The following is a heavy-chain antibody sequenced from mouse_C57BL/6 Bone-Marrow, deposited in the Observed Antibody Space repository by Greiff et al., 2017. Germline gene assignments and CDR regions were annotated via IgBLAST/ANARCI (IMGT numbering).Heavy chain of an antibody. CDR2: INPTYGTT. D-gene: IGHD2-4*01. J-gene: IGHJ4*01. CDR1: GYSFTDYN. Sequence: VQLQQSGPELVKPGASVKISCKASGYSFTDYNMNWVKQSNGKSLEWIGGINPTYGTTSYNQKFKGKATLTVDKSSSTAYMQVNSLTSEESAVYYCARSYDYDYAMEYWGQGTSGTVSS. CDR3: ARSYDYDYAMEY. V-gene: IGHV1-39*01.